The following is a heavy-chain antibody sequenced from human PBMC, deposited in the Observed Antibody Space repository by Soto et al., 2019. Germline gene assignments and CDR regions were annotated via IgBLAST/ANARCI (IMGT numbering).Heavy chain of an antibody. CDR2: ISAYNGNT. J-gene: IGHJ4*02. D-gene: IGHD3-3*01. CDR3: ARGITTFGVVIKALDY. CDR1: GYTFTSYG. V-gene: IGHV1-18*04. Sequence: ASVKVSCKASGYTFTSYGISWVRQAPGQGLEWMGWISAYNGNTNYAQKLQGRVTMTTDTSTSTAYMELRSLRSDDTAVYYCARGITTFGVVIKALDYWGQGTLVTVSS.